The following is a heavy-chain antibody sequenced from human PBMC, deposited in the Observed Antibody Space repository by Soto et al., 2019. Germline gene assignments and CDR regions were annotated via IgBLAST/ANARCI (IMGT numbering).Heavy chain of an antibody. Sequence: EVQLLESGGKLVQPGGSLTLSCAASGFTFSTYAMAWVRQAPGKGLEWVSGVSASGLNTDYADPVKGRFYISRDNSKNTVSLHMNSLRAEDTALYYCAKDLPRRTSVYVFDYWGQGPPVTVSS. CDR2: VSASGLNT. J-gene: IGHJ4*02. CDR1: GFTFSTYA. CDR3: AKDLPRRTSVYVFDY. D-gene: IGHD1-20*01. V-gene: IGHV3-23*01.